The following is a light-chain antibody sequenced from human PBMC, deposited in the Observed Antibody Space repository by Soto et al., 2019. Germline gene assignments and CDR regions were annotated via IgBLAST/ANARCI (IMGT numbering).Light chain of an antibody. J-gene: IGKJ4*01. Sequence: EIVLTQSPATLSLSPGERATLSCRASQSVSSYLAWYQQKPGQAPRLLIYDASNRVTGIPSRFSGSGSGTDFTLTISSLEPEDFAVYYCQQRSNWPPLTCGGGTKVEIK. V-gene: IGKV3-11*01. CDR3: QQRSNWPPLT. CDR2: DAS. CDR1: QSVSSY.